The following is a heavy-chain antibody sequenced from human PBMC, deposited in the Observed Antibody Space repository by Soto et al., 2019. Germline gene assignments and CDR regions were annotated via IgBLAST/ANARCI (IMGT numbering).Heavy chain of an antibody. CDR1: GFTFSNYW. V-gene: IGHV3-74*01. CDR3: ARGDSVEGSCYSLAGSFYYDMDV. D-gene: IGHD2-15*01. CDR2: INSDGSVS. J-gene: IGHJ6*03. Sequence: EVKLVESGGGLVQPGGSLRLSCAASGFTFSNYWMYWVRQAPGQGLVWVSRINSDGSVSSYADSVKGRLTISRDNVKNPLYRQMNSLRVEDTGLYYCARGDSVEGSCYSLAGSFYYDMDVWGKGTMVTVSS.